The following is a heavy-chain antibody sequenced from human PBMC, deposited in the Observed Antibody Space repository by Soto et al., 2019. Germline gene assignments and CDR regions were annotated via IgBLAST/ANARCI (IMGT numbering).Heavy chain of an antibody. J-gene: IGHJ6*02. CDR2: INHSGST. CDR1: GGSFSGYY. CDR3: ACGIAAHYYYYYYGMDV. V-gene: IGHV4-34*01. D-gene: IGHD6-13*01. Sequence: ASETLSLTCAVYGGSFSGYYWSWIRQPPGKGLEWIGEINHSGSTNYNPSLKSRVTISVDTSKNQFSLKLSSVTAADTAVYYCACGIAAHYYYYYYGMDVWGQGTTVTVS.